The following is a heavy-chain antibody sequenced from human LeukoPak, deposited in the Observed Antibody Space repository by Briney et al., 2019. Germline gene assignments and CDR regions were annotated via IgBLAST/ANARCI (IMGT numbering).Heavy chain of an antibody. CDR2: IDTSGST. J-gene: IGHJ4*02. D-gene: IGHD1-26*01. CDR1: GGSISSGSYY. Sequence: PSETLSLTCTVSGGSISSGSYYWSWIRQTAGKGLEWLGRIDTSGSTNYNPSVKSRVTISVDTSKNQFSLKLSSVTAADTAVYYCARARRWELLPFDYWGQGTLVTVSS. CDR3: ARARRWELLPFDY. V-gene: IGHV4-61*02.